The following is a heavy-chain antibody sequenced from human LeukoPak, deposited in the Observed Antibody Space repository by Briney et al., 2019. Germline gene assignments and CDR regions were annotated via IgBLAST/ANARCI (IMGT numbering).Heavy chain of an antibody. CDR2: ITSSSSTI. CDR3: ARTGAAAGTGDY. CDR1: GFTFSSYT. D-gene: IGHD6-13*01. J-gene: IGHJ4*02. Sequence: GGSLRLSCTASGFTFSSYTMNWVRQAPGKGLEWVSYITSSSSTIYYADSVKGRFTISRDNSKNTLYLQMNSLRAEDTAVYYCARTGAAAGTGDYWGQGTLVTVSS. V-gene: IGHV3-48*01.